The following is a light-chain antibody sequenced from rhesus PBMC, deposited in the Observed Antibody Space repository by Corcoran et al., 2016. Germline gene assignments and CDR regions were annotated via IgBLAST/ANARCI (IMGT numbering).Light chain of an antibody. CDR2: SAS. Sequence: DIQMTQSPSALSASVGDRVTISCRASQNIYSNLAWYQQKPGKAPKLLIYSASSLQTGIPSRFRGSGSWKEFTFTISSLQPEDSAAYYCQHYYDNPLTFGGGTKVELK. V-gene: IGKV1S12*01. CDR3: QHYYDNPLT. J-gene: IGKJ4*01. CDR1: QNIYSN.